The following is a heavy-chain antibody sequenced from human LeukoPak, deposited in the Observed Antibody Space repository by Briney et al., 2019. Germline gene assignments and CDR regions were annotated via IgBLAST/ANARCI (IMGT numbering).Heavy chain of an antibody. V-gene: IGHV4-39*01. CDR1: GGSISSSTYY. CDR3: ARHDFGADC. Sequence: SETLSLTCTVSGGSISSSTYYWGWIRQPPGKELEWIGSIYYSGSTYYNPSLKSRVTISVDTSKNQFSLKLSSVTVADTAVYYCARHDFGADCWGQGTLVTVSS. D-gene: IGHD3-10*01. CDR2: IYYSGST. J-gene: IGHJ4*02.